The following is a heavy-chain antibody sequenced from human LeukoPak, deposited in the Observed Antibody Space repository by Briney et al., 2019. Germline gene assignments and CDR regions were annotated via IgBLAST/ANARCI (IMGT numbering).Heavy chain of an antibody. J-gene: IGHJ4*02. CDR3: ARDGGYCSSTSCLFDY. Sequence: PGGSLRLSCAASGFTFSSYSMNWVRQAPGKGLEWVSSISSSSSYIYYADSVKGRFTISRDNAKNSLYLQMNSLRAEDTAVYYCARDGGYCSSTSCLFDYWGQGTLVTVSS. V-gene: IGHV3-21*01. CDR1: GFTFSSYS. CDR2: ISSSSSYI. D-gene: IGHD2-2*01.